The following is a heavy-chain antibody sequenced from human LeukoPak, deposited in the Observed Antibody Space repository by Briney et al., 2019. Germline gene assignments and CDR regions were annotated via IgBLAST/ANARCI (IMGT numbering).Heavy chain of an antibody. CDR3: ARDLGYYGPGSYWDY. J-gene: IGHJ4*02. D-gene: IGHD3-10*01. CDR1: GYTFTSYG. Sequence: ASVKVSCKASGYTFTSYGISWVRQAPGQGLEWIGRINPYNDDTRFAQMFQGRVTLTTDTSASTVYMELRSLRSDDTAIYYCARDLGYYGPGSYWDYWGQGTLVTVSS. CDR2: INPYNDDT. V-gene: IGHV1-18*01.